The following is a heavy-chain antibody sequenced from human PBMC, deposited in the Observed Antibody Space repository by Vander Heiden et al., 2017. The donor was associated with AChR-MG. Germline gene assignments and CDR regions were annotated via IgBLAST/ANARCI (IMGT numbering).Heavy chain of an antibody. CDR3: VKDGWAGDYYYGLDV. Sequence: EVQLVESGGGLVQPGGSLRLSCSASGFTFSGYAMHWVRQAPGKRLEYVSSISSNGGSTYYADSVKGRFTISRDNSKNTLYLQMSSLRAEDTAVYYCVKDGWAGDYYYGLDVWGQGTTVTVSS. CDR2: ISSNGGST. V-gene: IGHV3-64D*06. CDR1: GFTFSGYA. D-gene: IGHD3-10*01. J-gene: IGHJ6*02.